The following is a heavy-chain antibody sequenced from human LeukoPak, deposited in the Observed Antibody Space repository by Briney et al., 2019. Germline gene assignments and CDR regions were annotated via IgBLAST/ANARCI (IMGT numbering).Heavy chain of an antibody. CDR3: ARLSIAVAGALDY. CDR2: IYYSGST. V-gene: IGHV4-59*08. D-gene: IGHD6-19*01. Sequence: SETLSLTCTVSGGSISSYYWSWIRQPPGRGLEWIGYIYYSGSTNYNPSLKSRVTISVDTSKNQFSLKLSSVTAADTAVYYCARLSIAVAGALDYWGQGTLVTVSS. J-gene: IGHJ4*02. CDR1: GGSISSYY.